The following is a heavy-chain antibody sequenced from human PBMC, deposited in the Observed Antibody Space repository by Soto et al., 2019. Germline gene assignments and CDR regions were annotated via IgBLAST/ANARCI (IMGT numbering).Heavy chain of an antibody. J-gene: IGHJ1*01. V-gene: IGHV5-51*01. CDR1: GYSFTTNW. D-gene: IGHD6-13*01. Sequence: PGESLKISCKGSGYSFTTNWIGWVRQMPGKGLEWMGVIYPGDSDTRYSPSFQGQVAISADKSINTAYLQWSSLRASDTAMYYCARHSGVAEDGTDWGQGTLVTVSS. CDR3: ARHSGVAEDGTD. CDR2: IYPGDSDT.